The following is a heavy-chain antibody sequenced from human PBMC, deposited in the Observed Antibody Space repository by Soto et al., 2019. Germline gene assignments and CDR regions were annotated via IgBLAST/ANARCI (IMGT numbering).Heavy chain of an antibody. D-gene: IGHD3-22*01. CDR3: ARDYYDSSGFDPPAPENWFDP. CDR2: IYYSGST. V-gene: IGHV4-39*02. Sequence: QLQLQESGPGLVKPSETLSLTCTVSGGSISSSSYYWGWIRQPPGKGLEWIGSIYYSGSTYYNPSLKRRVTISVDTSKNQFSLKLSSVTAADTAVYYCARDYYDSSGFDPPAPENWFDPWGQGTLVTVSS. J-gene: IGHJ5*02. CDR1: GGSISSSSYY.